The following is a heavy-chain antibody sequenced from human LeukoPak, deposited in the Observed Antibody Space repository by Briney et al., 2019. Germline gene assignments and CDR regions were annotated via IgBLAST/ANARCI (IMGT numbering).Heavy chain of an antibody. V-gene: IGHV4-38-2*02. CDR3: ARAGGYYGSGSFLDY. D-gene: IGHD3-10*01. Sequence: SETLSLTCTVSRYDINSVYYWGWIRQPPGQGLEWIGSIYHSGSTYYNASLKSRVTISMDTSRNKFSLNLNSVTAADTAVYYCARAGGYYGSGSFLDYWGQGLLVTVSS. CDR1: RYDINSVYY. CDR2: IYHSGST. J-gene: IGHJ4*02.